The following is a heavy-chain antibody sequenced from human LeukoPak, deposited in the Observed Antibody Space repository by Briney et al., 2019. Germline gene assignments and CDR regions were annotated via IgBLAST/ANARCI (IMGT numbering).Heavy chain of an antibody. Sequence: SETLSLTCAVYGGSFSGYYWSWIRQPPGKGLEWIGEINHSGSTNYNPPLKSRVTISVDTSKNQFSLKLSSVTAADTAVYYCARARIAVAGPGRSFDYWGQGTLVTVSS. J-gene: IGHJ4*02. V-gene: IGHV4-34*01. CDR2: INHSGST. CDR1: GGSFSGYY. D-gene: IGHD6-19*01. CDR3: ARARIAVAGPGRSFDY.